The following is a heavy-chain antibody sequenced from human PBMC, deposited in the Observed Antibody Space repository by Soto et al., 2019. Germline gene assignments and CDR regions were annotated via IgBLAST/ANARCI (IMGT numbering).Heavy chain of an antibody. Sequence: GGSLRLSCAASGFTFSSYAMSWVRQAPGKGLEWVSAISGSGGSTYYADSVKGRFTISRDNSKNTLYLQMNSLRAEDTAVYYCARVTGAYCGGDCSHFDYWGQGTLVTVSS. J-gene: IGHJ4*02. D-gene: IGHD2-21*02. V-gene: IGHV3-23*01. CDR2: ISGSGGST. CDR3: ARVTGAYCGGDCSHFDY. CDR1: GFTFSSYA.